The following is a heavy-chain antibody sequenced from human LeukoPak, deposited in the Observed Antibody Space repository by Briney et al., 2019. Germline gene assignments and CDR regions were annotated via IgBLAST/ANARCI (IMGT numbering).Heavy chain of an antibody. J-gene: IGHJ4*02. CDR1: GFTFSSYW. V-gene: IGHV3-7*01. CDR3: ARDRWLFSSYYFDY. D-gene: IGHD3-22*01. Sequence: GGSLRLSCAASGFTFSSYWMSWVRQAPGKGLEWVANIKQDGSEEYYVDSVKGRFTISRDNAKNSLYLQMNSLRAEDTAVYYCARDRWLFSSYYFDYWGQGTLVTVSS. CDR2: IKQDGSEE.